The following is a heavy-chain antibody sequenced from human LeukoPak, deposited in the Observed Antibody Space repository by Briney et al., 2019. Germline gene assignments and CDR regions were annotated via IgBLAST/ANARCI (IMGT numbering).Heavy chain of an antibody. CDR2: IKQDGSEK. CDR1: GFTFSSYW. J-gene: IGHJ6*03. V-gene: IGHV3-7*01. CDR3: AREVKGYDILRPYDYYYYYMDV. Sequence: AGGSLRLSCAASGFTFSSYWMSWVRQAPGKGLEWVANIKQDGSEKYYVDSVKGRFTISRDNSKNTLYLQMNSLRAEDTAVYYCAREVKGYDILRPYDYYYYYMDVWGKGTTVTISS. D-gene: IGHD3-9*01.